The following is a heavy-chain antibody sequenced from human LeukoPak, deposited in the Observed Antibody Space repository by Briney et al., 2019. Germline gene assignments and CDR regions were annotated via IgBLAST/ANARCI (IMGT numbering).Heavy chain of an antibody. CDR2: INHSGST. CDR1: GGSFSGYY. V-gene: IGHV4-34*01. J-gene: IGHJ1*01. D-gene: IGHD6-19*01. Sequence: SETLSLTCAVYGGSFSGYYWSWIRQPPGKGLEWIGEINHSGSTNYNPSIKSRVTISVDTSKNQFSLKLSSVTAADTAVYYCARGSSSGWYKGYFQHWGQGTLVTVSS. CDR3: ARGSSSGWYKGYFQH.